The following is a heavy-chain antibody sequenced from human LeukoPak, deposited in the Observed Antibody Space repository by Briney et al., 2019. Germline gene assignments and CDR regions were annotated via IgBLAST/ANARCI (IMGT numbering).Heavy chain of an antibody. CDR1: GFTFSSYW. V-gene: IGHV3-74*01. Sequence: GGSLRLSCAASGFTFSSYWMHWVRQVAGKGLVWVSRINSDGSSTSYADSVKGRFTISRDNAKNTLYLQMNSLRAEDTAVYYCARLFTGYSSSWYLKRDAFDIWGQGTMVTVSS. D-gene: IGHD6-13*01. J-gene: IGHJ3*02. CDR2: INSDGSST. CDR3: ARLFTGYSSSWYLKRDAFDI.